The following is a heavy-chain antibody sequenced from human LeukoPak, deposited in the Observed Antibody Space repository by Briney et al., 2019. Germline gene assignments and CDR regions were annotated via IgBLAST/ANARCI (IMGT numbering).Heavy chain of an antibody. CDR2: ISGSGGST. CDR3: AKGSGWCDY. Sequence: GGSLRLSCAASVFTFSIYAMSCVRQAPGKGLGGVSAISGSGGSTYYADSVNGRFTNSSDNSKNTLYLQMNSLRAEDTAVYYCAKGSGWCDYWGQGTLVTVSS. CDR1: VFTFSIYA. V-gene: IGHV3-23*01. D-gene: IGHD6-19*01. J-gene: IGHJ4*02.